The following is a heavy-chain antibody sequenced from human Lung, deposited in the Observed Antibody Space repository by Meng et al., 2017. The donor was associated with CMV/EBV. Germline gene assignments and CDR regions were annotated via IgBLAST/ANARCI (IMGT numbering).Heavy chain of an antibody. V-gene: IGHV1-2*06. CDR2: IKPSTGDT. J-gene: IGHJ4*02. Sequence: QAQLEQAGDEVKQRRTSPRLSCKTSGYTFNDYRIYWGRQAPGQGLEWMGRIKPSTGDTSYAQKFRGRLTVTRDTPISTVYMEVNSLTSDDTAVYYCTREGFDYWGQGALVTVSS. CDR1: GYTFNDYR. CDR3: TREGFDY.